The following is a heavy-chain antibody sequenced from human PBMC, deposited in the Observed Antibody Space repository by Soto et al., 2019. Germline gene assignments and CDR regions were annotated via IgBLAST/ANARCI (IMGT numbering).Heavy chain of an antibody. CDR3: AKSLRGVIIDFDS. J-gene: IGHJ4*02. D-gene: IGHD3-10*01. Sequence: PGGSLGLSCAASGFTFSSYAMSWVRQAPGKGLEWVSAISGSGGSTYYADSVKGRFTISRDNSKNTLYLQMNSLRAEDTALYYCAKSLRGVIIDFDSWGQGTLVTVSS. V-gene: IGHV3-23*01. CDR1: GFTFSSYA. CDR2: ISGSGGST.